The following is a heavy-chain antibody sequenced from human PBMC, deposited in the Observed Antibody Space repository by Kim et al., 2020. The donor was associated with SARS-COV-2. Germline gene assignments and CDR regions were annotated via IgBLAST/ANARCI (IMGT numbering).Heavy chain of an antibody. CDR1: GLSLSNAW. J-gene: IGHJ4*02. CDR2: IKSKTDGGTT. V-gene: IGHV3-15*01. CDR3: TALPH. Sequence: GGSLRLSCTASGLSLSNAWMSWVRQAPGKGLEWVGRIKSKTDGGTTDYAAPVKGRFSISRDDSKNTLYLQMNSLKTEDTALYFCTALPHWGQGNVVTVSS.